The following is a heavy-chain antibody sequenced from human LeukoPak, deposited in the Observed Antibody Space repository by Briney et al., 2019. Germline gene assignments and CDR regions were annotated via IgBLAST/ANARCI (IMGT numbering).Heavy chain of an antibody. Sequence: PGGSLRLSCAASGFTFSSYAMSWVRQAPGKGLEWVAVISYDGSRTYYADSVKGRFTISRDNSKNTLYLQMNSLRDEDTAVYYCARGGIAAAGTLRYWFDPWGQGTLVTVSS. D-gene: IGHD6-13*01. V-gene: IGHV3-30*04. J-gene: IGHJ5*02. CDR2: ISYDGSRT. CDR1: GFTFSSYA. CDR3: ARGGIAAAGTLRYWFDP.